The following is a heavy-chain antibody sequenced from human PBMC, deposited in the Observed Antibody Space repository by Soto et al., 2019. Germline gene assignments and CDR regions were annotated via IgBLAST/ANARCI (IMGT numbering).Heavy chain of an antibody. D-gene: IGHD2-8*01. Sequence: SETLSLTCAVYGGSFSGYYWSWIRQPPWKGLEWIGEINHSGSTNYNPSLKSRVTISVDTSKNQFSLKLSSVTAADTAVYYCARGSCTNGVCYTPLLYYYYGMDVWSQGTTVTVSS. CDR2: INHSGST. J-gene: IGHJ6*02. V-gene: IGHV4-34*01. CDR3: ARGSCTNGVCYTPLLYYYYGMDV. CDR1: GGSFSGYY.